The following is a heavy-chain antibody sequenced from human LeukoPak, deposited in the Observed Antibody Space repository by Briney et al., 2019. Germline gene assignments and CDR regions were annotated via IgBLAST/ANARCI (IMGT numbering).Heavy chain of an antibody. Sequence: PGGALRLSCAASGFTFSSYVMHWVRQAPGKGVEGVALLSYDGNNKYYADSVKGRFTISRDNSKNTLSLQMHSLRPEDTAVYHCAKGRFWRRKTDYHFQHWGQGTLVTVSS. V-gene: IGHV3-30*18. CDR3: AKGRFWRRKTDYHFQH. D-gene: IGHD1-1*01. CDR2: LSYDGNNK. CDR1: GFTFSSYV. J-gene: IGHJ1*01.